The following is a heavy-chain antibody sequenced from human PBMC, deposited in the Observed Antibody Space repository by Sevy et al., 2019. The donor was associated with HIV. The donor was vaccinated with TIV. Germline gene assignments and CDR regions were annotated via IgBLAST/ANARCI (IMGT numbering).Heavy chain of an antibody. V-gene: IGHV4-34*01. CDR1: GGSFSGYY. Sequence: SETLSLTCAVYGGSFSGYYWSWIRQPPGKGLEWIGEINHSGSTNYNPSLKSRVTISVDTSKNQFSLKLSSVTAADTAVYYCARGQGTPTGILSADRGEIWFGELSPIYYMDVWGKGTTVTVSS. J-gene: IGHJ6*03. CDR3: ARGQGTPTGILSADRGEIWFGELSPIYYMDV. D-gene: IGHD3-10*01. CDR2: INHSGST.